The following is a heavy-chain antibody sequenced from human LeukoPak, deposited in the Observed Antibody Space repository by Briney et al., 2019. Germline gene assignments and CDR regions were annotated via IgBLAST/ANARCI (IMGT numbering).Heavy chain of an antibody. CDR3: ANSYSSSPGRFDY. V-gene: IGHV3-9*01. D-gene: IGHD6-6*01. CDR2: ISWNSGSI. J-gene: IGHJ4*02. CDR1: GFTFDDYA. Sequence: PGRSLRLSCAASGFTFDDYAMHWVRQAPGKGLEWVSGISWNSGSIGYADSVKGRFTISRDNAKNSLYLQMNSLRAEDTALYYCANSYSSSPGRFDYWGQGTLVTVSS.